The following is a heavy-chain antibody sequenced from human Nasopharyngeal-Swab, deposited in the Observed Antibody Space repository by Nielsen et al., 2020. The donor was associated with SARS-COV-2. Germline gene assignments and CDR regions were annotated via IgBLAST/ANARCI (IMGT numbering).Heavy chain of an antibody. D-gene: IGHD2-2*01. CDR1: GFTFSSSA. J-gene: IGHJ4*02. Sequence: GGSLRLSCTASGFTFSSSAMHWVRQAPGKGLEYVSAIKSDGSSTQYAASVKGRFTISRDNYRNSLFLQMSNLRGEDAAVYYCVKRRGSSPACSLDNWGQGTLVTVSS. CDR3: VKRRGSSPACSLDN. CDR2: IKSDGSST. V-gene: IGHV3-64D*08.